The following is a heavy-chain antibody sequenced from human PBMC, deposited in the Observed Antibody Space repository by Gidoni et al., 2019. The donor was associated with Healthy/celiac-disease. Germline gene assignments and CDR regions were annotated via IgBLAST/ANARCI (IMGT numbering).Heavy chain of an antibody. Sequence: QLQLQESGSGLVKPSQTLSLTCAVSGGSISSGGYSWSWIRQPPGKGLEWLWYIYQSGSTYYNPSLKSRVTISVDRSKNQFSLKLSSVTAADTAVYYCARDGGYYDSSGGAFDIWGQGTMVTVSS. D-gene: IGHD3-22*01. CDR3: ARDGGYYDSSGGAFDI. J-gene: IGHJ3*02. CDR1: GGSISSGGYS. V-gene: IGHV4-30-2*01. CDR2: IYQSGST.